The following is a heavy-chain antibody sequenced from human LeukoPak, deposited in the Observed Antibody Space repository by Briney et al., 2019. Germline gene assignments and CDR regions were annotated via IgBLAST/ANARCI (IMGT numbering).Heavy chain of an antibody. D-gene: IGHD5-18*01. V-gene: IGHV3-48*02. J-gene: IGHJ4*02. CDR3: ARDHTEEFRYSYGNYFDY. Sequence: PGGSLRLSCAASGFTFSSYSMNWVRQAPGKGLEWVSYISSSSSTIYYADSVKGRFTISRDNAKNSLYLQMNSLRDEDTAVYYCARDHTEEFRYSYGNYFDYWGQGTLVTVSS. CDR1: GFTFSSYS. CDR2: ISSSSSTI.